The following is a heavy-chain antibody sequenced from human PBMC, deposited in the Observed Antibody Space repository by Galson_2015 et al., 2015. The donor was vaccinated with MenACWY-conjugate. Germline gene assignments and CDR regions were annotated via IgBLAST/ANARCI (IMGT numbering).Heavy chain of an antibody. Sequence: QSGAEVKKSGESLKISCQGSGYSFTTYWIAWVRQMPGRGLGWVGLISPGDSNTRYSPSFQGQVTISADKSISTAYLQWSSLKASDTAMYYCARHPPGGRCLDVWGQGTTVTVSS. CDR3: ARHPPGGRCLDV. CDR1: GYSFTTYW. V-gene: IGHV5-51*01. CDR2: ISPGDSNT. J-gene: IGHJ6*02. D-gene: IGHD1-26*01.